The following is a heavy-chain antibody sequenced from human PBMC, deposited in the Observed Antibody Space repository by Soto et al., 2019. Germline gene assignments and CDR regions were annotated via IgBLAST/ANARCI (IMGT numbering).Heavy chain of an antibody. CDR3: ARDRPWDASDFGYFDWPSPALDY. CDR1: GYTFTSYG. Sequence: QVQLVQSGAEVKKPGASVKVSCKASGYTFTSYGISWVRQAPGQGLEWMGWISAYNCNTNYAQKLQGRVTMTTDTSTSTDYMELRRLRYDDTAVYFCARDRPWDASDFGYFDWPSPALDYWGQGTLVTVSS. J-gene: IGHJ4*02. V-gene: IGHV1-18*01. CDR2: ISAYNCNT. D-gene: IGHD3-9*01.